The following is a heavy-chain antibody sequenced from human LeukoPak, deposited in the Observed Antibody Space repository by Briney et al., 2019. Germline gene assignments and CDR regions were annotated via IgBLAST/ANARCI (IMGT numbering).Heavy chain of an antibody. D-gene: IGHD1-14*01. CDR2: ISRSSSTI. V-gene: IGHV3-48*04. CDR1: GFTFSSYS. Sequence: GGSLRLSCAASGFTFSSYSMNWVRQAPGKGLEWVSYISRSSSTIYYADSVKGRFTISRDNAKNSLYLQMNSLRAEDTAVYYCARDFDNLSDYWGQGTLVTVSS. CDR3: ARDFDNLSDY. J-gene: IGHJ4*02.